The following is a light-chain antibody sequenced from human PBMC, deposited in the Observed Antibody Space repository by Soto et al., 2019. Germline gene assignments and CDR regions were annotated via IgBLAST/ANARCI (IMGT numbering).Light chain of an antibody. CDR2: AAS. V-gene: IGKV1-6*01. CDR3: LQDYNYPLM. J-gene: IGKJ1*01. CDR1: QGIRND. Sequence: AIQMTQSPSALSASVGDRVTITGRASQGIRNDLGWYQQKPGKAPKVLIYAASSLQGGVPSRFSGSGSGTDFTLTISSLQPEDFATYYCLQDYNYPLMFGQGTKVEIK.